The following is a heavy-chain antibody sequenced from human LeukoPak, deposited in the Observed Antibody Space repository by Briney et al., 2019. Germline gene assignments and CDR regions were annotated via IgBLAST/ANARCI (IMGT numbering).Heavy chain of an antibody. Sequence: SETLSLTCAVYGGSFSGYCWSWLRQPPGKGLEWIGEINHSGSTTYNPSLKSRVTMSIDTSRSQFSLKLSSVTAADTAVYFCARGPNWNDFDYWGQGTLVTVSS. J-gene: IGHJ4*02. CDR3: ARGPNWNDFDY. CDR1: GGSFSGYC. D-gene: IGHD1-1*01. CDR2: INHSGST. V-gene: IGHV4-34*01.